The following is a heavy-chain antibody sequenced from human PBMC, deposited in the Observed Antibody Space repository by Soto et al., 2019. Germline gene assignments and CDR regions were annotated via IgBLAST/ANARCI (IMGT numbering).Heavy chain of an antibody. J-gene: IGHJ4*02. V-gene: IGHV3-53*01. D-gene: IGHD2-15*01. CDR1: GFGVANNY. Sequence: GGSLRLSCAASGFGVANNYMTWVRQAPGRGLEWVSVINTFGTTHYADSVRGRFTISRDESKNIVFLQMSSLRGEDTAVYYCARGPSGYVDYWGQGTQVTVS. CDR2: INTFGTT. CDR3: ARGPSGYVDY.